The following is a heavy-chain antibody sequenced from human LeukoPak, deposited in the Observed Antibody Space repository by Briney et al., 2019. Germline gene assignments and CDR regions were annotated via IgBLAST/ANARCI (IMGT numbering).Heavy chain of an antibody. CDR2: ISYDGNNK. Sequence: GRSLRLSCAASGFTFSSYAMHWVRQAPGKGLEWVAVISYDGNNKYYADSVKGRFTISRDNAKNSLYLQMNSLRAEDTAVYYCARDRLLWFGEPSNWFDPWGQGTLVTVSS. J-gene: IGHJ5*02. D-gene: IGHD3-10*01. CDR3: ARDRLLWFGEPSNWFDP. CDR1: GFTFSSYA. V-gene: IGHV3-30*04.